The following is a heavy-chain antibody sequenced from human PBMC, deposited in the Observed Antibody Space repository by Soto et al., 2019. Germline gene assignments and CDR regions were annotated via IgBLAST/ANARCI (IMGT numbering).Heavy chain of an antibody. Sequence: EVQLVESGGGLVQPGGSLKLSCAASGFTLSGSAIHWVRQASGKGLEWVGRIKTKTDKYATAYAASVKGRFTISRDDSKNTAYLQMNSLKTEDTAVYYCTRLPIWNFRFDPWGQGTLVTVSS. CDR3: TRLPIWNFRFDP. D-gene: IGHD1-7*01. CDR1: GFTLSGSA. CDR2: IKTKTDKYAT. J-gene: IGHJ5*02. V-gene: IGHV3-73*02.